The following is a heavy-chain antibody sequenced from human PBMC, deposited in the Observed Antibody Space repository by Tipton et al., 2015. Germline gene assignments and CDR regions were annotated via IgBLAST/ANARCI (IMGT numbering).Heavy chain of an antibody. D-gene: IGHD3-10*01. Sequence: TLSLTCDVSGVSISSRNWWSWVRQPPGKGLEWIGEIFHAGTTNYNPSLKSRVTIAVDTSKNQFSLKLSSVTTADTAVYYCARDFHGSGMVHDMDVWGQGTTVTVSS. CDR1: GVSISSRNW. J-gene: IGHJ6*02. CDR3: ARDFHGSGMVHDMDV. CDR2: IFHAGTT. V-gene: IGHV4-4*02.